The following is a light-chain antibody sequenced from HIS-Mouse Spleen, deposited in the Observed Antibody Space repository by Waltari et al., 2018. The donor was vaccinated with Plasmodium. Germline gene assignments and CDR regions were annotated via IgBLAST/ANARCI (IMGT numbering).Light chain of an antibody. CDR1: QSISSY. V-gene: IGKV1-39*01. CDR2: AAS. Sequence: DIQMTQSPSSLSASVGDRVTITCRASQSISSYLNWYQQKPGKAPKLLIYAASSLQSVVPSRFSGSGSATDFTLTISSLQPEDFATYYCQQSYSTPRTFGQGTKVEIK. CDR3: QQSYSTPRT. J-gene: IGKJ1*01.